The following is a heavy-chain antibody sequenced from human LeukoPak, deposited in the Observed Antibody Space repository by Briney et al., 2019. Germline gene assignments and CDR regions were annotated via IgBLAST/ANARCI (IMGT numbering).Heavy chain of an antibody. Sequence: PSETLSLTCTVSGGSISSYYWNWIRQPPGKGLEWIGYFYYSGSGRANYNPSLKRRLTISGDTSKNQFSLKLRSVTAADTAVYYCARSPGLEARGMRWFFDIWGRGTLVTVSS. J-gene: IGHJ2*01. D-gene: IGHD6-13*01. CDR2: FYYSGSGRA. CDR1: GGSISSYY. CDR3: ARSPGLEARGMRWFFDI. V-gene: IGHV4-59*01.